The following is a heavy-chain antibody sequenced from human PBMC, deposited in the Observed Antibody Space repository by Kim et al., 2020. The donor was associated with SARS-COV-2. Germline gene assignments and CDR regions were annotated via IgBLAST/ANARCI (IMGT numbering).Heavy chain of an antibody. J-gene: IGHJ4*02. D-gene: IGHD3-22*01. CDR3: AKAYRNYYESSGFIGY. Sequence: YAKDRLTISTDNSKNSLYLQMNSLRTEDTALYYCAKAYRNYYESSGFIGYWGQGTLVTVSS. V-gene: IGHV3-43*01.